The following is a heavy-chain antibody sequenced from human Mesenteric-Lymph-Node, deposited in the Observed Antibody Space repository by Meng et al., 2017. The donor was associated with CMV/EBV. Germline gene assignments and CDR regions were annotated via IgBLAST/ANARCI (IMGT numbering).Heavy chain of an antibody. CDR2: INGDGSGT. Sequence: GESLKISCAASGFIFSTYWMHWVRQALGKGLVWVSRINGDGSGTSYADSVKGRFTISRDNAKNTVYLQMNSLRAEDTAVYYCARKSGTTGYSYYGMDVWGQGTTVTVSS. D-gene: IGHD1-7*01. CDR1: GFIFSTYW. V-gene: IGHV3-74*01. CDR3: ARKSGTTGYSYYGMDV. J-gene: IGHJ6*02.